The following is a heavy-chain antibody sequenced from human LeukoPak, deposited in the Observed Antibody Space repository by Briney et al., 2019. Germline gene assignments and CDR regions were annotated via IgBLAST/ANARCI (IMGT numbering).Heavy chain of an antibody. Sequence: RASVKVSCKASGYTFTGYYMHWVRQAPGQGLEWMGGIIPIFGTANYAQKFQGRVTITADESTSTAYMELSSLRSEDTAVYYCARDVVRGMWFDPWGQGTLVTVSS. V-gene: IGHV1-69*13. CDR1: GYTFTGYY. D-gene: IGHD3-10*01. J-gene: IGHJ5*02. CDR2: IIPIFGTA. CDR3: ARDVVRGMWFDP.